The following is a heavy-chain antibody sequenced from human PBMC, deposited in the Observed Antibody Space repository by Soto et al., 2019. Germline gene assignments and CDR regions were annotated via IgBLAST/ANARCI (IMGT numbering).Heavy chain of an antibody. D-gene: IGHD2-2*01. Sequence: GXSLRLSCAASGFTFSTYTLSWFRQAPVKGLKWFSVISGSGGSPSYADSVQGRFTISRDNPKNTLYLQMSSLRVEDTAMYYCAKARCSTTNCYVPDYWGQGTLVTVSS. CDR3: AKARCSTTNCYVPDY. J-gene: IGHJ4*02. CDR1: GFTFSTYT. V-gene: IGHV3-23*01. CDR2: ISGSGGSP.